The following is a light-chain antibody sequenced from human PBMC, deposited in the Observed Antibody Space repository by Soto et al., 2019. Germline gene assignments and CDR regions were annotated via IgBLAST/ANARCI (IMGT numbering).Light chain of an antibody. CDR3: MQGTHWPKT. J-gene: IGKJ1*01. CDR1: QSPGYSDGNTY. V-gene: IGKV2-30*01. CDR2: QVS. Sequence: DVVMTQSPLSLTVTVGQPASISCRYSQSPGYSDGNTYLSWFQQGPGQSPRRLIYQVSKRDSGVPDRFSGSGSGTDFTLKISRVEADDVGIYYCMQGTHWPKTFGQGTKVEIK.